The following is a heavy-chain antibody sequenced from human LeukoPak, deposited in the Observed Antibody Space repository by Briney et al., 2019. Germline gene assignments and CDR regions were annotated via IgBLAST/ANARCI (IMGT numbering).Heavy chain of an antibody. J-gene: IGHJ5*02. CDR1: GFTVSSNY. CDR3: ARWYYFETSGLYYGSFDN. D-gene: IGHD3-22*01. CDR2: ISGSGDST. Sequence: GGSLRLSCAASGFTVSSNYMSWVRQAPGKGLEWVSAISGSGDSTYYADSVKGRFTISRDNSKNTLYLHMNSLRAEDTAVYYCARWYYFETSGLYYGSFDNWGQGTLVTVSS. V-gene: IGHV3-23*01.